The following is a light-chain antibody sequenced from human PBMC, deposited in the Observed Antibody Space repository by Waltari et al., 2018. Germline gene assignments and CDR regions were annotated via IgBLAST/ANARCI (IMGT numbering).Light chain of an antibody. CDR1: QSVSRY. CDR2: DAS. J-gene: IGKJ3*01. CDR3: LQHSDWPRFT. V-gene: IGKV3-11*01. Sequence: DIVLSQSPATLSLSPGERAILSCRASQSVSRYLAWYQQKPGQAPRLLIYDASNRATGIPVRFSGRGSGTDFTLTISSLGPEDFAVYYCLQHSDWPRFTFGPGTKVDIK.